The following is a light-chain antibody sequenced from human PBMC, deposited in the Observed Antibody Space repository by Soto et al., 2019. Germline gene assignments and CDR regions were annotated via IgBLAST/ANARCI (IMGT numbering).Light chain of an antibody. Sequence: QLVLTQPASVSGSPGQSIAISCTGTSSDVGGYNYVSWYQQHPGKTPNLMIYDVSNRPSGVSNRFSGSKSGNTASLTISGLQAEDEADYYCSSYTSSSTWVFGGGTKLTVL. CDR1: SSDVGGYNY. CDR2: DVS. CDR3: SSYTSSSTWV. V-gene: IGLV2-14*01. J-gene: IGLJ3*02.